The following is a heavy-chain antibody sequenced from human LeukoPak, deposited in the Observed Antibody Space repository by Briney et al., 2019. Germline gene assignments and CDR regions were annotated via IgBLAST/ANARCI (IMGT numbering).Heavy chain of an antibody. J-gene: IGHJ6*03. D-gene: IGHD1-26*01. V-gene: IGHV4-39*01. CDR2: LFYGGST. Sequence: SETLSLTCTVSGGSISSSGYYWGWIRQPPGKGLEWIGSLFYGGSTYNNPSLKSRVTISVDTSKTQFSLRLSSVTAAGTAVYYCARWQVGATPYYYFYMDVWGKGTTVAVSS. CDR1: GGSISSSGYY. CDR3: ARWQVGATPYYYFYMDV.